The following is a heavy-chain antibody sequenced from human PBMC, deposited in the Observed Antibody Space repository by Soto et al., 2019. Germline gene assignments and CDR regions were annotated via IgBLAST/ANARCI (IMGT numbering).Heavy chain of an antibody. Sequence: SETLSLTCTVSGGSISSYYWSWIRQPPGKGLEWIGYIYYSGSTNYNPSLKSRVTISVDTSKNQFSLKLSSVTAADTAVYYCATYGYNYNGYFDYWGQGTLVTVSS. J-gene: IGHJ4*02. CDR1: GGSISSYY. CDR3: ATYGYNYNGYFDY. CDR2: IYYSGST. D-gene: IGHD5-12*01. V-gene: IGHV4-59*01.